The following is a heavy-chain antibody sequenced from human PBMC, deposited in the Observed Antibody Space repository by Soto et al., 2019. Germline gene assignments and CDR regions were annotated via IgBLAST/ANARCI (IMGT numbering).Heavy chain of an antibody. Sequence: QVQLVQSGAEVKKPGSSVKVSCKVSGGTFNSYAISWVRQAPGQGLEWMGGIVPIFGTANYAQKFQGRVTITADRSTSTAYMELTRLTSEGTAVYYCARDSRPAVAPSTTAEFDYWGQGTLVTVSS. CDR1: GGTFNSYA. V-gene: IGHV1-69*06. CDR2: IVPIFGTA. D-gene: IGHD2-15*01. J-gene: IGHJ4*02. CDR3: ARDSRPAVAPSTTAEFDY.